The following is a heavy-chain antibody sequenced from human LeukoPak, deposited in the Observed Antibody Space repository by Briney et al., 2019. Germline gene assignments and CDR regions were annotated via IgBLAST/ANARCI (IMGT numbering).Heavy chain of an antibody. V-gene: IGHV1-69*04. CDR1: GGTFSSYA. J-gene: IGHJ4*02. Sequence: ASVKVSCKASGGTFSSYAISWVRQAPGQGLEWMGRIIPILGIANYAQKFQGRVTITADKSTSTAYMELSSLRSEDTAVYYCASSSARGIVSGYWGQGTLVTVSS. D-gene: IGHD2-15*01. CDR2: IIPILGIA. CDR3: ASSSARGIVSGY.